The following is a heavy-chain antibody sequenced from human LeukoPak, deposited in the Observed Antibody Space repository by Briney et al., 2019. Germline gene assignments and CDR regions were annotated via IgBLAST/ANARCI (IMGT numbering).Heavy chain of an antibody. J-gene: IGHJ4*02. CDR1: GFTFSIYS. CDR2: ISSSSSYI. Sequence: GGSLRLSCAASGFTFSIYSMNWVRQAPGKGLEWVSSISSSSSYIYYADSVKGRFTISRDNAKNSLYLQMNSLRAEDTAVYYCVRLSSGYYGLIDHWGQGTLVTVSS. V-gene: IGHV3-21*01. CDR3: VRLSSGYYGLIDH. D-gene: IGHD3-22*01.